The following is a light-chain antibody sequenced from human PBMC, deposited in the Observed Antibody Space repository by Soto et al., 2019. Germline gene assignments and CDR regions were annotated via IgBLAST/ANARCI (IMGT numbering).Light chain of an antibody. CDR3: QQYYNWPPWT. CDR1: QSISSN. Sequence: EIVMTQSPATLSVSPGERATLSCRASQSISSNLAWYQQKPGQAPRLLIYGASTRATGIPARFSGSGSGTEFTLTISSLQAEDLALYYCQQYYNWPPWTFGQGTKVEIK. V-gene: IGKV3-15*01. CDR2: GAS. J-gene: IGKJ1*01.